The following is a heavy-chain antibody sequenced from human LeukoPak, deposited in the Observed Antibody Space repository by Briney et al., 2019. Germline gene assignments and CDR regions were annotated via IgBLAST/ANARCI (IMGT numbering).Heavy chain of an antibody. CDR2: INHSGGT. J-gene: IGHJ4*02. CDR1: GGSFGGYY. Sequence: SETLSLTCAVYGGSFGGYYWSWIRQPPGKGLEWIGEINHSGGTNYNPSLKSRITISVDTSKNQFSLKLSSVTAADTAVYYCARARAADYDFDYWGQGTLVSVSS. CDR3: ARARAADYDFDY. D-gene: IGHD3-22*01. V-gene: IGHV4-34*01.